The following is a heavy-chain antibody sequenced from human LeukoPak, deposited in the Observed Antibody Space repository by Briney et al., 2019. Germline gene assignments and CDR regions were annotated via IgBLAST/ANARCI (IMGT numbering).Heavy chain of an antibody. CDR1: GYTFTGYY. J-gene: IGHJ4*02. CDR3: ARPLTDTAMAEDYFDY. Sequence: ASVKVSCKASGYTFTGYYMHWVRQAPGQGLEWMGWINPDSGGTNYAQKFQGRVTMTRDTSISTAYMELSRLRSDDTAVYYCARPLTDTAMAEDYFDYWGQGTLVTVSS. V-gene: IGHV1-2*02. D-gene: IGHD5-18*01. CDR2: INPDSGGT.